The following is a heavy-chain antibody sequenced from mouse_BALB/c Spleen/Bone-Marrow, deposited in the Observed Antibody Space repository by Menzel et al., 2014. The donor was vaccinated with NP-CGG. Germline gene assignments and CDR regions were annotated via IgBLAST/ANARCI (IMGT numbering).Heavy chain of an antibody. Sequence: QVQLQQPGAELVKPGAPVKLSCKASGYTFTSYWMNWVKQRPGRGLEWIGRIDPSDSETHYNQKFKDKATLTVDKSSSTAYIQLSSLTSEDSAVYYCPRALGDGYYYAMDYWGQGTSVTVSS. J-gene: IGHJ4*01. CDR3: PRALGDGYYYAMDY. D-gene: IGHD2-3*01. CDR2: IDPSDSET. CDR1: GYTFTSYW. V-gene: IGHV1-74*01.